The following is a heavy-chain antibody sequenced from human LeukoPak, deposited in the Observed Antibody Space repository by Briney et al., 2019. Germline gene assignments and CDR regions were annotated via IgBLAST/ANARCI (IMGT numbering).Heavy chain of an antibody. J-gene: IGHJ4*02. CDR1: GGSISSYY. Sequence: SETLSLTCTVSGGSISSYYWSWIRQPPGKGLEWIGYIYYSGSTNYNPSLKSRVTISVDTSKNQFSLKLSSVTAADTAVYYCARVVPLTGYYHIDYWGQGTLVTVSS. V-gene: IGHV4-59*01. D-gene: IGHD3-9*01. CDR3: ARVVPLTGYYHIDY. CDR2: IYYSGST.